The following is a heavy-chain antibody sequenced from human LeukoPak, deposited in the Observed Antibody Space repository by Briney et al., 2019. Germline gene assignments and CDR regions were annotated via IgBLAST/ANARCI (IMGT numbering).Heavy chain of an antibody. D-gene: IGHD1-26*01. J-gene: IGHJ4*02. V-gene: IGHV4-59*01. CDR2: IYYSGST. CDR1: GGSFSGYY. Sequence: SETLSLTCAVYGGSFSGYYWSWIRQPPGKGLEWIGYIYYSGSTNYNPSLKSRVTISVDTSKNQFSLKLSSVTAADTAVYYCAREGAFSGSYYFDYWGQGTLVTVSS. CDR3: AREGAFSGSYYFDY.